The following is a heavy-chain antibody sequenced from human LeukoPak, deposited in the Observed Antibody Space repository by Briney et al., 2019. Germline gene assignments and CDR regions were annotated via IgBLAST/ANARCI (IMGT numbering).Heavy chain of an antibody. Sequence: GASVKVSCKASGYTFTSYGISWVRQAPGQGLEWRGWISAYNGNTNYAQKLQGRVTMTTDTSTSTAYMELRSLRSDDTAVYYCARDWEGSGSYTQDHYYYYGMDVWGKGTTVTVSS. D-gene: IGHD3-10*01. CDR1: GYTFTSYG. V-gene: IGHV1-18*04. CDR3: ARDWEGSGSYTQDHYYYYGMDV. CDR2: ISAYNGNT. J-gene: IGHJ6*04.